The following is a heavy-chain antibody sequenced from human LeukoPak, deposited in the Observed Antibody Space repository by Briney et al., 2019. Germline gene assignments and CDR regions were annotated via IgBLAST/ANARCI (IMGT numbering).Heavy chain of an antibody. CDR2: IIPIFGTA. V-gene: IGHV1-69*13. J-gene: IGHJ4*02. CDR1: GGTFSSYA. Sequence: SVKVSCKASGGTFSSYAISWVRQAPGQGLEWMGGIIPIFGTANYAQKFQGRVTITADESTSTAYMELSSLRSEDTAVYYCARDGTGTILFYFDYWGQGTLVTVSS. D-gene: IGHD1-7*01. CDR3: ARDGTGTILFYFDY.